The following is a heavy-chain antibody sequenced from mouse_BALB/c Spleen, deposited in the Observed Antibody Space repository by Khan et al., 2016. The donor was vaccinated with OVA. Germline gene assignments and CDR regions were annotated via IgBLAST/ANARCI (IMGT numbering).Heavy chain of an antibody. J-gene: IGHJ4*01. V-gene: IGHV1S56*01. CDR1: GYTFTSYD. CDR2: IFPGDGTT. CDR3: ARRGGSMDY. Sequence: QVQLQQSGAEVVKSGASVKLSCKASGYTFTSYDLNWVRQRPEQGLEWIGWIFPGDGTTTYNEKFKGKATLTTDKSSSTAYIQLSRLTSEDSAGYFCARRGGSMDYWGQGTSVTVSS.